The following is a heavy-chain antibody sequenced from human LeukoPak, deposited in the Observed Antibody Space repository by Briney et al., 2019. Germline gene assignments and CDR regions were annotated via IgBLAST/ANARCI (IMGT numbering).Heavy chain of an antibody. V-gene: IGHV4-34*01. J-gene: IGHJ4*02. D-gene: IGHD3-10*01. CDR1: GGSFSGYY. CDR3: ARPRYYGSGSFDY. CDR2: INHSGST. Sequence: SETLSLTCAVYGGSFSGYYWSWIRQPPGKGLEWIGEINHSGSTNYNPSLKSRVTISVDTSKNQFSLKLSSVTAADTAVYYCARPRYYGSGSFDYRGQGTLVTVSS.